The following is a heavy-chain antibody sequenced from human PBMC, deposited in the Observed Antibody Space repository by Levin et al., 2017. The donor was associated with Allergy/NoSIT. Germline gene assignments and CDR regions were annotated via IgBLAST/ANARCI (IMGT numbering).Heavy chain of an antibody. CDR2: IRSKAYGGTT. CDR3: TRTAIGGWYSDY. Sequence: SCTTSGFTFGDYGMGWFRQAPGKGLEWVGFIRSKAYGGTTEYAASVKGRFTISRDDSKSIAYLQMNSLKTEDTAVYYCTRTAIGGWYSDYWGQGTLVTVSS. D-gene: IGHD6-19*01. CDR1: GFTFGDYG. J-gene: IGHJ4*02. V-gene: IGHV3-49*03.